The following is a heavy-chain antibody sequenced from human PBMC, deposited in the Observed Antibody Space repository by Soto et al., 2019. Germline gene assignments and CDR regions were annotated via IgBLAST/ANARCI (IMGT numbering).Heavy chain of an antibody. V-gene: IGHV4-39*01. CDR1: GGSISSSSYY. D-gene: IGHD2-15*01. CDR2: IYYSGST. Sequence: ETLSLTCTVSGGSISSSSYYWGWIRQPPGKGLEWIGSIYYSGSTYYNPSLKSRVTISVDTSKNQFSLKLSSVTAADTAVYYCARISTVVVVAATPGAFDIWGQGTMVT. J-gene: IGHJ3*02. CDR3: ARISTVVVVAATPGAFDI.